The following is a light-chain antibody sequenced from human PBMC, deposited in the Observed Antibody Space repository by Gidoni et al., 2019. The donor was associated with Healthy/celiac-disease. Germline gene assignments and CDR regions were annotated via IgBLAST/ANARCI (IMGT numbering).Light chain of an antibody. CDR2: DTN. V-gene: IGLV1-51*01. CDR3: GTWDSSLSAGV. Sequence: QTVSTQPTSVSAAPGPNVTIPCSGSSSNIGNNYVSWYQQLPGTAPKLRINDTNKRPSGIPDRFSCSKSGTSATLGITGLQTLYEADYYCGTWDSSLSAGVFGGWTKLTVL. J-gene: IGLJ3*02. CDR1: SSNIGNNY.